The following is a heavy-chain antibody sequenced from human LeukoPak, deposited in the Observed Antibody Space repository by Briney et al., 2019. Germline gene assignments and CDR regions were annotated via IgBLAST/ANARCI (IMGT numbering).Heavy chain of an antibody. Sequence: PSGTLSLTCAVSGGSITSDNWWIWVRQPPGKGLEWIGEAYHSGITNYNPSLKSRVTMSVDKSKNQFSLSLSSVTAADTAVYYCATSPRRALANWFDPWGQGILVTVSS. CDR3: ATSPRRALANWFDP. V-gene: IGHV4-4*02. CDR2: AYHSGIT. D-gene: IGHD3-3*02. J-gene: IGHJ5*02. CDR1: GGSITSDNW.